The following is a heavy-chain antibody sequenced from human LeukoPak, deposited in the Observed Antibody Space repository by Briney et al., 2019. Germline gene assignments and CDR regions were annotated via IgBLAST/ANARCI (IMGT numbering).Heavy chain of an antibody. CDR3: ARVGITMVPEDAFDI. D-gene: IGHD3-10*01. Sequence: GASVKVSCKASGYTFTSYYMHWVRQAPGQGLEWMGIINPSGGSTSYAQKFQGRVTMTRDMSTSTVYMELSSLRSDDTAVYYCARVGITMVPEDAFDIWGQGTMVTVSS. V-gene: IGHV1-46*01. CDR1: GYTFTSYY. J-gene: IGHJ3*02. CDR2: INPSGGST.